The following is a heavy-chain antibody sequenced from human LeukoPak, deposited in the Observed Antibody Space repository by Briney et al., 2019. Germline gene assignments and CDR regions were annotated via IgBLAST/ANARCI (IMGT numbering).Heavy chain of an antibody. CDR3: TKSPSFTLGGGYLDS. D-gene: IGHD3-22*01. V-gene: IGHV3-9*03. CDR2: ISWNSDLT. J-gene: IGHJ5*01. Sequence: GRSLRLSCVGSGFMFDDYVMHWVRQVPGKGLEWVSGISWNSDLTGYADSVKGRFTISRDNDRNTLHLQMNSLRVEDMAVYYCTKSPSFTLGGGYLDSWGQGSLVTVSS. CDR1: GFMFDDYV.